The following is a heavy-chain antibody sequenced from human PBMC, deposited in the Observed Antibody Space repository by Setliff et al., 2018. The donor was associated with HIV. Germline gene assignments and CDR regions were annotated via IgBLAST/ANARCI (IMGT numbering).Heavy chain of an antibody. J-gene: IGHJ4*02. CDR1: GGSISNHW. CDR2: IQASGIT. Sequence: SETLSLTCAVSGGSISNHWWSWFRQPPGKGLEWIAYIQASGITNHKPSLKSRATISVDTSKNQFSLTLSSVTAADTAVYFCARLSRWGTMTTLDFWGQGTLVTV. D-gene: IGHD4-4*01. V-gene: IGHV4-59*08. CDR3: ARLSRWGTMTTLDF.